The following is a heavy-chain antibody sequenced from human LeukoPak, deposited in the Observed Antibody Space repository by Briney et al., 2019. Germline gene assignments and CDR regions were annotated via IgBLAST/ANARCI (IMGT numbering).Heavy chain of an antibody. Sequence: PSETLSLTCTVSGGSISSNYWSWIRQPAGKGLEWIGRFYTSGSTNYNPSLKSRVTISIDTSKNQFSLKLSSVTAADTAVYYCARRAGAYSHPYDYWGQGTLVTVSS. V-gene: IGHV4-4*07. D-gene: IGHD4/OR15-4a*01. CDR1: GGSISSNY. J-gene: IGHJ4*02. CDR2: FYTSGST. CDR3: ARRAGAYSHPYDY.